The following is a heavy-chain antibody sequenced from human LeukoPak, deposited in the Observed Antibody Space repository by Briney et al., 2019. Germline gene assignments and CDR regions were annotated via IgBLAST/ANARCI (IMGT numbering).Heavy chain of an antibody. CDR1: GFIFSSYG. V-gene: IGHV3-30*03. Sequence: GGSLRLSCVASGFIFSSYGIHWVRQAPGKGLEWGAVISDVVSSKDYADSVKGRFTISRDNSKDILYLQMNSLRVEDTAVYYCARDVSGSWSFDYWGQGMLVTVSS. CDR2: ISDVVSSK. D-gene: IGHD1-26*01. J-gene: IGHJ4*02. CDR3: ARDVSGSWSFDY.